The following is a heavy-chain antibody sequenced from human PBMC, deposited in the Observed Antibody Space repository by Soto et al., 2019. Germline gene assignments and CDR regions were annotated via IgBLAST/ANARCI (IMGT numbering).Heavy chain of an antibody. CDR1: GGSIYRSGYY. CDR3: GKVLVGATGHTDSDS. J-gene: IGHJ4*02. D-gene: IGHD2-15*01. Sequence: SETLSLTCTVSGGSIYRSGYYWGWIRQPPGRGLGWIGNIDYNGVTYSNPSLKSRVTISRDTSKNQFSLKLTSVTAADTALYYCGKVLVGATGHTDSDSWGPGTLVTVSS. CDR2: IDYNGVT. V-gene: IGHV4-39*01.